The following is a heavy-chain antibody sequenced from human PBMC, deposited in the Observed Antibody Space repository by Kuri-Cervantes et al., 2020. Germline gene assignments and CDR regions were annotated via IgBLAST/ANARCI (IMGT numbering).Heavy chain of an antibody. CDR1: GFTFDDYA. J-gene: IGHJ6*03. CDR2: INWNSDNI. D-gene: IGHD3-10*01. CDR3: AKMVQGIRGYYMDV. V-gene: IGHV3-9*01. Sequence: SLKISCAASGFTFDDYAMHWVRQAPGKGLEWVSGINWNSDNIGYADSVKGRFTISRDNAKNSLYLQMNSLRAEDTALYYCAKMVQGIRGYYMDVWGKGTTVTVSS.